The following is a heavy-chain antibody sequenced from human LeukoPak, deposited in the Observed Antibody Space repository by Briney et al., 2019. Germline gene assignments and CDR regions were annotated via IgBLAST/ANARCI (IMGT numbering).Heavy chain of an antibody. CDR1: GYTFTGYY. J-gene: IGHJ3*02. CDR2: IIPIFGMV. V-gene: IGHV1-69*02. Sequence: ASVKVSCKASGYTFTGYYMHWVRQAPGQGLEWMGRIIPIFGMVNYAQKFQGRVTITADKSTSTAYMELYSLRSDDTAMYHCATSEQLDYAFDIWGQGTMVTVSS. CDR3: ATSEQLDYAFDI. D-gene: IGHD1/OR15-1a*01.